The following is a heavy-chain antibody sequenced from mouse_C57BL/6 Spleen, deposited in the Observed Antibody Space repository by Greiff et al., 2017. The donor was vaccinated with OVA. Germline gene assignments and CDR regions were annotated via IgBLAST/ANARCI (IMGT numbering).Heavy chain of an antibody. V-gene: IGHV1-80*01. J-gene: IGHJ2*01. CDR1: GYAFSSYW. Sequence: QVQLQQSGAELVKPGASVKISCKASGYAFSSYWMNWVKQRPGKGLEWIGQIYPGDGDPNYNGKFKGKATLTADKSSSTAYMQLSSLTTESTAVYFYAREEGSSGYDYWGQGTTLTVSS. CDR2: IYPGDGDP. CDR3: AREEGSSGYDY. D-gene: IGHD3-2*02.